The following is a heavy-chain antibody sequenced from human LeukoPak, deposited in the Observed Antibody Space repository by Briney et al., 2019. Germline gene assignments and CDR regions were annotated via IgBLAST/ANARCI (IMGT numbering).Heavy chain of an antibody. Sequence: SETLSLTCTVSGGSISSYYWSWIRQPPGKGLEWIGSIYHSGSTYYNPSLKSRVTISVDTSKNQFSLKLSSVTAADTAVYYCARGIAAAGSLAVDYWGQGTLVTVSS. J-gene: IGHJ4*02. CDR1: GGSISSYY. V-gene: IGHV4-59*12. CDR3: ARGIAAAGSLAVDY. D-gene: IGHD6-13*01. CDR2: IYHSGST.